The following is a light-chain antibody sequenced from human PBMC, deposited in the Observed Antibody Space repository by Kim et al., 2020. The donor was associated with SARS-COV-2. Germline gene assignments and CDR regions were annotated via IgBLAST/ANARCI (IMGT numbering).Light chain of an antibody. CDR1: QSVSTF. Sequence: EIVLTQSPATLSLSPGERATLSCRASQSVSTFLAWYQQKPGQAPILLIYDASNRATGVPARFSGSGSGTDFTLTISSLEPEDFAVYYCHHRSDWPLTFGGGTQVDIK. J-gene: IGKJ4*01. V-gene: IGKV3-11*01. CDR3: HHRSDWPLT. CDR2: DAS.